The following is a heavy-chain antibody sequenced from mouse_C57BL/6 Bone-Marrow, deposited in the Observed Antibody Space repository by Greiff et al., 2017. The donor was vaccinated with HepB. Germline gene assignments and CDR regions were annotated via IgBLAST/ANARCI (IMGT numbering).Heavy chain of an antibody. V-gene: IGHV1-19*01. CDR3: ARRGITTLYYYAMDY. Sequence: DVKLVESGPVLVKPGASVKMSCKASGYTFTDYYMNWVKQSHGKSLEWIGVINPYNGGTSYNQKFKGKATLTVDKSSSTAYMELNSLTSEDSAVYYCARRGITTLYYYAMDYWGQGTSVTVSS. CDR1: GYTFTDYY. CDR2: INPYNGGT. D-gene: IGHD1-1*01. J-gene: IGHJ4*01.